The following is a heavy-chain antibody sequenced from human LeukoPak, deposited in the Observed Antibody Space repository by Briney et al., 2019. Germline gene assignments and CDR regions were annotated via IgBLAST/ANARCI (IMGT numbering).Heavy chain of an antibody. Sequence: GGSLRLSCAASGFTFSSYGMSWVRQAPGKGLEWVSAISGSGGSTYYADSVKGRFTISRDNSKNTLYLQMNSLRAEDTAVYYCAKGVSWYSSGWYYFDYWGQGTLVTVSS. CDR3: AKGVSWYSSGWYYFDY. CDR2: ISGSGGST. CDR1: GFTFSSYG. J-gene: IGHJ4*02. V-gene: IGHV3-23*01. D-gene: IGHD6-19*01.